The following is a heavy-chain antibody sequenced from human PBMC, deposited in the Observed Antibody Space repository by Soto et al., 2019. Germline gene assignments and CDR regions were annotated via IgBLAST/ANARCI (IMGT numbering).Heavy chain of an antibody. J-gene: IGHJ4*02. D-gene: IGHD5-12*01. CDR1: VFTFSSYA. CDR2: VRGNGDPP. V-gene: IGHV3-64D*06. Sequence: GSLRLSGSASVFTFSSYAMHWVRQAPGKGLEYVSGVRGNGDPPFYADSVKGRFTISRDNSKNTLYLQMSSLSADDTAVYYCVKSRGGNNFDFFDWGQGALVTVSS. CDR3: VKSRGGNNFDFFD.